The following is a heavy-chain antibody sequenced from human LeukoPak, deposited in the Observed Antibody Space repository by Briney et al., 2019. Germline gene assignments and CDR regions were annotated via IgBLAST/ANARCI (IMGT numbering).Heavy chain of an antibody. CDR1: GGSISSGSYY. Sequence: SETLSLTCTVSGGSISSGSYYWSWIRQPAGKGLEWIERIYTSGSTNYNPSLKSRVTISVDTSKNQFSLKLSSVTAADTAVYYCARNHYYYYMDVWGKGTTVTVSS. V-gene: IGHV4-61*02. CDR2: IYTSGST. CDR3: ARNHYYYYMDV. J-gene: IGHJ6*03.